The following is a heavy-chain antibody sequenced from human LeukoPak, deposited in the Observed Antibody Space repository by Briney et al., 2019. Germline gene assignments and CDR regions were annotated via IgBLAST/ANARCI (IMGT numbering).Heavy chain of an antibody. J-gene: IGHJ4*02. Sequence: SETLSLTCTVSGGSISSSSYYCGWIRQPPGKGLGWIGRIYYSGSTYYNPSLKSRVTISVDTSKNQYSQELSSVTAADTAVYYCARGNGSGSYYSPPYFDYWGQGTLVTVST. CDR3: ARGNGSGSYYSPPYFDY. D-gene: IGHD3-10*01. CDR2: IYYSGST. CDR1: GGSISSSSYY. V-gene: IGHV4-39*01.